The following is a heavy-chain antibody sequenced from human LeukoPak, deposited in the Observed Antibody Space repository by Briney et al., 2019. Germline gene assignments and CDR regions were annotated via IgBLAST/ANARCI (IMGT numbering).Heavy chain of an antibody. CDR1: GFTVSSNC. CDR2: IYSGGST. CDR3: ARRAGDYSHPYDY. V-gene: IGHV3-53*01. D-gene: IGHD3-22*01. J-gene: IGHJ4*02. Sequence: QSGGSLRLSCAASGFTVSSNCMSWVRQAPGKGLEWVSFIYSGGSTYYTDSVKGRFTISRDNSKNTLYLQMNSLRAEDTAVYYCARRAGDYSHPYDYWGQGILVTVSS.